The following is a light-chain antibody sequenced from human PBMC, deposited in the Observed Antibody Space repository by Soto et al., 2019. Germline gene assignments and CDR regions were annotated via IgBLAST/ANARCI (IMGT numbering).Light chain of an antibody. CDR1: SRDVGGYNY. Sequence: QSALTQPASVSGSPGQSITISCTGTSRDVGGYNYVSWYQHHPGKAPKVIIYDVTNRHSGVSNRFSGSKSGNTASLTISGLQAEDDADYYCSSYTRSTPVVFGGGTKLPVL. CDR2: DVT. V-gene: IGLV2-14*03. CDR3: SSYTRSTPVV. J-gene: IGLJ2*01.